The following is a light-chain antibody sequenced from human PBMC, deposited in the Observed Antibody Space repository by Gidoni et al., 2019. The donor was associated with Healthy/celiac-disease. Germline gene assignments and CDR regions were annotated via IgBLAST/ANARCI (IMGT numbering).Light chain of an antibody. V-gene: IGKV3-20*01. CDR2: GAS. CDR3: QQYGS. CDR1: QSVSSSY. J-gene: IGKJ2*01. Sequence: ELVFTQSPGTLSLSPGERATLSCRASQSVSSSYLAWYQQKPGQAPRLLIYGASSRATGIPDRFSGSGSGTDFTLTISRLEPEDFAVYDCQQYGSFGQGTKLEIK.